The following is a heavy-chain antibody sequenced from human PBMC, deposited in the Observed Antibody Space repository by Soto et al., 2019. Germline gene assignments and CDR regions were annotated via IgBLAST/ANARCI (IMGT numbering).Heavy chain of an antibody. CDR1: GYSFTSYW. V-gene: IGHV5-51*01. CDR3: ARHGKSSSMTNYFDS. Sequence: VESLKISCKGSGYSFTSYWIAWVRQMPGKGLECMGIIYPGDSDTRYSPSFQGQVTISVDKSINTAYLQWSSLRASDTAIYYCARHGKSSSMTNYFDSWGQGALVTVSS. CDR2: IYPGDSDT. J-gene: IGHJ4*02. D-gene: IGHD1-1*01.